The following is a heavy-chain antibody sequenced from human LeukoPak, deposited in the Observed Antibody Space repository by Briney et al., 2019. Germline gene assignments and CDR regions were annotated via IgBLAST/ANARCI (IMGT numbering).Heavy chain of an antibody. V-gene: IGHV3-15*01. CDR2: IKSKTDGGTT. D-gene: IGHD6-13*01. CDR3: TTGYSSSWYEDY. J-gene: IGHJ4*02. CDR1: GFTFSNAW. Sequence: PGGSLRLSCAASGFTFSNAWMSWVRQAPGKGLEWVGRIKSKTDGGTTDYAAPVKGRFTILRDDSKNTLYLQMNSLKTEDTAVYYCTTGYSSSWYEDYWGQGTLVTVSS.